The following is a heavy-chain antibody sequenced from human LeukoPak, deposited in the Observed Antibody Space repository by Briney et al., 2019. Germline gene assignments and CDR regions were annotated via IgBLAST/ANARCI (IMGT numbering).Heavy chain of an antibody. Sequence: ASVKVSCKASGYTFTSYDINWVRQAAGQGLEWMGWMNPYSGNTGYAQKFQGRVTMTRSTSISTAYMELGSLTSEDTAVYYCTRGSQNCASAGCYNFWGQGTLVTVSS. J-gene: IGHJ4*02. D-gene: IGHD2-2*02. CDR3: TRGSQNCASAGCYNF. V-gene: IGHV1-8*01. CDR2: MNPYSGNT. CDR1: GYTFTSYD.